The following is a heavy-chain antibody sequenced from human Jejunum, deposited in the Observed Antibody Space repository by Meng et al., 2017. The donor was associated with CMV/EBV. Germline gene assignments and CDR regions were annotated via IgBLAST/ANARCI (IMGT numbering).Heavy chain of an antibody. V-gene: IGHV7-4-1*02. CDR1: GYTFTSYS. J-gene: IGHJ4*02. D-gene: IGHD5-24*01. Sequence: QEQLVQSGWELKQPGASENVSCRPSGYTFTSYSIKWERQDPGQGPDWMERIDPNTGNPTYDQGFTGRFVFSLDTSVSTAYLQINTLMADDTAVYYCARDSPLDGYSLLDYWGQGTLVTVSS. CDR3: ARDSPLDGYSLLDY. CDR2: IDPNTGNP.